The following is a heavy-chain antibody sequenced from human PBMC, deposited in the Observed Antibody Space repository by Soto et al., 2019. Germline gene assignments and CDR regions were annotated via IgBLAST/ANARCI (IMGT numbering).Heavy chain of an antibody. J-gene: IGHJ3*02. Sequence: SETLSLTCAVYGGSFSGYYWSWIRQPPGKGLEWIGEINHSGSTNYNPSLKSRVTISVDTSKNQFSLKLSSVTAADTAVYYCARGPPETGEVNAFDIWGQGTMVTVSS. V-gene: IGHV4-34*01. CDR2: INHSGST. CDR3: ARGPPETGEVNAFDI. D-gene: IGHD7-27*01. CDR1: GGSFSGYY.